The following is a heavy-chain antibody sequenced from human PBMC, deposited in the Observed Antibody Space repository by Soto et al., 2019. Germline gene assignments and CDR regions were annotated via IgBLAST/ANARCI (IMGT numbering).Heavy chain of an antibody. CDR1: GGSISSGDYY. Sequence: QVQLQESGPGLVKPSQTLSLTCTVSGGSISSGDYYWSWIRQPPGKGLEWIGYIYYSGSTYYTPSLKSRVTISVDTSKNQFSLKLSSVTAADTAVYYCARVEWELLSGYYYGMDVWGQGTTVTVSS. D-gene: IGHD1-26*01. V-gene: IGHV4-30-4*01. J-gene: IGHJ6*02. CDR2: IYYSGST. CDR3: ARVEWELLSGYYYGMDV.